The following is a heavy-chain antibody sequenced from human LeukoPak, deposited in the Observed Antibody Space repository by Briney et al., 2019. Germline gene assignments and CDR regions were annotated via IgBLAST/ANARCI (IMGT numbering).Heavy chain of an antibody. CDR2: INPHSGAT. CDR1: GYGFTDFY. V-gene: IGHV1-2*02. J-gene: IGHJ5*02. D-gene: IGHD5/OR15-5a*01. CDR3: ATSSSVTHTRDP. Sequence: ASGTVSCTASGYGFTDFYFNWVGQAPGQGLEWMGWINPHSGATNYAQRFQGRVSMDASFDTAYMELRRLTSDDTAVYYCATSSSVTHTRDPWGQGTLVTVSS.